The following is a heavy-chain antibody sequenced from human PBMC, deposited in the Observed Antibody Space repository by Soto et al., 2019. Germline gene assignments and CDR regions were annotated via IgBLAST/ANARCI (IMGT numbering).Heavy chain of an antibody. CDR3: VKGQGQWLGTFDY. CDR2: ISSNGGST. D-gene: IGHD6-19*01. V-gene: IGHV3-64D*08. J-gene: IGHJ4*02. Sequence: PGGSLRLSCSASGFTFSSYAMHWVRQAPGKGLEYVSAISSNGGSTYYADSVKGRFTISRDNSKNTLYLQMSSLRAEDTAVYYCVKGQGQWLGTFDYWGQGTLVTVSS. CDR1: GFTFSSYA.